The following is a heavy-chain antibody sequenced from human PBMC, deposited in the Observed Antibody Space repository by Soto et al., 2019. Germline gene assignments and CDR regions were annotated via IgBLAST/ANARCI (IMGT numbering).Heavy chain of an antibody. J-gene: IGHJ4*02. CDR1: GGLFSRYA. V-gene: IGHV1-69*01. Sequence: QEQLVQSGAEVKKSGSSVKVSCKASGGLFSRYAVSWVRQAPGQGLEWMGGIIPVFGTTYYAQKFQGRVTITADESTNTAYMELSSLRSDDTAMYYCARGGSGYVWFNEFWGQGTLVSVSS. CDR2: IIPVFGTT. CDR3: ARGGSGYVWFNEF. D-gene: IGHD3-22*01.